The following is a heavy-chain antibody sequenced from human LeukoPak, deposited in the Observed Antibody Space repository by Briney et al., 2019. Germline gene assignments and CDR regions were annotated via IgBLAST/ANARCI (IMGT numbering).Heavy chain of an antibody. Sequence: AGGSLRISRAAPGVIFNNPWVSWVRQAPGKGLEWVGRIISKADGGATQYAAPVKGRFTVSRDDSKRTLYLQMNSLKTEDTAIYYCTTELYGGPDNWGQGTLVTVSS. CDR3: TTELYGGPDN. J-gene: IGHJ4*02. D-gene: IGHD3-10*01. CDR1: GVIFNNPW. V-gene: IGHV3-15*01. CDR2: IISKADGGAT.